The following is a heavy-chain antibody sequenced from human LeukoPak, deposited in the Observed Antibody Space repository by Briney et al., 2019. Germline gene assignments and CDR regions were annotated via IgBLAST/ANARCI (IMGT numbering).Heavy chain of an antibody. V-gene: IGHV3-23*01. CDR3: AELGITMIGGV. CDR1: GFTFSSYG. Sequence: GETLRLSCAASGFTFSSYGMSWVRQAPGKGLEWVSAISDSGGRTFYADSVKGRFTISRDNSKNTLYLQINSLRAEDTAVYYCAELGITMIGGVWGKGTTVTISS. D-gene: IGHD3-10*02. CDR2: ISDSGGRT. J-gene: IGHJ6*04.